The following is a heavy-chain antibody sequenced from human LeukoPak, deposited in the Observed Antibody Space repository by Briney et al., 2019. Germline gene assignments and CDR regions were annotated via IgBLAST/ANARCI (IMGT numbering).Heavy chain of an antibody. Sequence: PSETLSLTCTVSGGSISSYYWSWIRQPAGKGLEWIGRIYTSGSTNYNPSLKSRVTMSVDTSKNQFSLKLSSVTAADTAVYYCARHLRDYYDSSGYLKGDGRGTFDYWGQGTLVTVSS. CDR3: ARHLRDYYDSSGYLKGDGRGTFDY. J-gene: IGHJ4*02. V-gene: IGHV4-4*07. CDR1: GGSISSYY. CDR2: IYTSGST. D-gene: IGHD3-22*01.